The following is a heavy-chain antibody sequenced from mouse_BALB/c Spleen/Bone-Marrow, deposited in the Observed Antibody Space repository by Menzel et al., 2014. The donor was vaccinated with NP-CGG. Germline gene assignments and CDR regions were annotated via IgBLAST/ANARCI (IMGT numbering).Heavy chain of an antibody. Sequence: VNVVESGAELMKPGASVKISCKATGYTFSGYWIEWVKQRPGHGLEWIGEILPGSASNKYNEKFKGKVTFIADTSSNTACLQLSSLTSEDSAVYYCARRYGKGWYFDVWGAGTTVTVSS. CDR1: GYTFSGYW. J-gene: IGHJ1*01. V-gene: IGHV1-9*01. CDR2: ILPGSASN. CDR3: ARRYGKGWYFDV. D-gene: IGHD2-1*01.